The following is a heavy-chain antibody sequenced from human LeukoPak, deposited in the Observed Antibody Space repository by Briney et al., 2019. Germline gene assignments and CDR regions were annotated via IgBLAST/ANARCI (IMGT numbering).Heavy chain of an antibody. J-gene: IGHJ4*02. CDR3: ARADRDGNKRFLD. V-gene: IGHV3-74*01. D-gene: IGHD5-24*01. Sequence: GGSLRLSCAASGFTFSSYWMHWVRQAPGKGLVWVSRINSDGSSTSYADSVKGRFTISRDNAKNTLYLQMNSLRAEDTAVYYCARADRDGNKRFLDWGQGTLVTVSS. CDR1: GFTFSSYW. CDR2: INSDGSST.